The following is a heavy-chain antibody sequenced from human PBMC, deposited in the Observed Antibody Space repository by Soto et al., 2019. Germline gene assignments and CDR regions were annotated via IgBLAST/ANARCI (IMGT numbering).Heavy chain of an antibody. CDR1: GHSISNVNYC. V-gene: IGHV4-30-4*01. J-gene: IGHJ4*02. D-gene: IGHD7-27*01. CDR2: IYTGGST. CDR3: AKGPSGDKVDY. Sequence: QVQLQESGPGLVKPSQTLSLTCTVSGHSISNVNYCWSWIRQPPDKVLEWIGHIYTGGSTYSNPSLRSRVTISVDTSKNQFSLKLSSVSAADTAVYYCAKGPSGDKVDYWGQGTLVTVSS.